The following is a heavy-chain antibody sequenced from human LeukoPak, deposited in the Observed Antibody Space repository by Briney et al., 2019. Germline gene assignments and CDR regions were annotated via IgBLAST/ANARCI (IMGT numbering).Heavy chain of an antibody. J-gene: IGHJ4*02. CDR3: ARDQGYRYGYGDFDY. V-gene: IGHV1-69*13. Sequence: SVKVSCKASGYTFTDYYMHWVRQAPGQGLEWMGGIIPIFGTANYAQKFQGRVTITADESTSTAYMELSSLRSEDTAVYYCARDQGYRYGYGDFDYWGQGTLVTVSS. CDR2: IIPIFGTA. D-gene: IGHD5-18*01. CDR1: GYTFTDYY.